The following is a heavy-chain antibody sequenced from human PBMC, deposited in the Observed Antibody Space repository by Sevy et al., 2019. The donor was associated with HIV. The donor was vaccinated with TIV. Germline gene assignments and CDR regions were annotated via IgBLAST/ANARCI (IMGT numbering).Heavy chain of an antibody. V-gene: IGHV3-30*18. CDR3: ANAYSGSYSHSYLYALDV. Sequence: GGSLRLSCIGSGFSFSYYGIHWVRQSPGKGLDWVALISHDGKNEYYADSVKGRFTISMDNSKNTVYLEMNSLRNEDTAIYFCANAYSGSYSHSYLYALDVWGQGTTVTVSS. J-gene: IGHJ6*02. CDR2: ISHDGKNE. CDR1: GFSFSYYG. D-gene: IGHD1-26*01.